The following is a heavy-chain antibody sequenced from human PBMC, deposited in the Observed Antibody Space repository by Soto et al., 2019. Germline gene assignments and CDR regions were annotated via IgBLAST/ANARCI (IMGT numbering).Heavy chain of an antibody. CDR3: AYSSTPLDY. J-gene: IGHJ4*02. Sequence: PGGSLRLSCAASGFTFSSYAMSWVRQAPGKGLEWVSVISGSDDSTYYADSVKGRFTISRDNSKNTLYLQMNSLRAEDTAVYYCAYSSTPLDYWGQGTLVTVSS. CDR1: GFTFSSYA. V-gene: IGHV3-23*01. D-gene: IGHD6-13*01. CDR2: ISGSDDST.